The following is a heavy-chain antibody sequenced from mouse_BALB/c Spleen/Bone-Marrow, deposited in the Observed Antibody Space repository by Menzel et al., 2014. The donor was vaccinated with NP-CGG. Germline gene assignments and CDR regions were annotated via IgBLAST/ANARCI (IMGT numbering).Heavy chain of an antibody. Sequence: EVQGVESGGGLVQPGGSLRLSCATSGFTFTDYYMSWVRQPPGKALEWLGFIRNKAKGYTSENSASVKGRFTISRDNSQSILYLQMKTLRAEDSATYYCARDINYDIYWYFDVWGAGTTVTVSS. CDR2: IRNKAKGYTS. V-gene: IGHV7-3*02. CDR1: GFTFTDYY. D-gene: IGHD2-4*01. J-gene: IGHJ1*01. CDR3: ARDINYDIYWYFDV.